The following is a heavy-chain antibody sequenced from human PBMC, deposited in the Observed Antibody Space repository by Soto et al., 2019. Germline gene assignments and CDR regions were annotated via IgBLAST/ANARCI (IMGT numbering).Heavy chain of an antibody. CDR2: IIPVFGLV. D-gene: IGHD3-3*01. Sequence: QVHLLLQSGAEVKKPGSSVKVSCKASGGTPSNSAISWVRQAPGQGLEWMGGIIPVFGLVKYAQNFQGRVTITAGGFSNTGYRGLGRLGPGGKGGVLRAGGRIGVVWSPGYYGMDVWGQGTTVTVAS. V-gene: IGHV1-69*01. CDR3: AGGRIGVVWSPGYYGMDV. J-gene: IGHJ6*02. CDR1: GGTPSNSA.